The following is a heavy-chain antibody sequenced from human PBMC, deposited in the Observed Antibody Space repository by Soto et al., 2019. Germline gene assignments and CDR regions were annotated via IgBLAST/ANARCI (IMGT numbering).Heavy chain of an antibody. Sequence: SVKVSCKASGGTFSSYAISWVRQAPGQGLEWMGGIIPIFGTANYAQKFQGRVTITADESTSTAYMELSGLRSEDTAVYYCASQYCSGGSCNHYYYYGMDVWGQGTTVTVSS. D-gene: IGHD2-15*01. CDR2: IIPIFGTA. V-gene: IGHV1-69*13. CDR3: ASQYCSGGSCNHYYYYGMDV. J-gene: IGHJ6*02. CDR1: GGTFSSYA.